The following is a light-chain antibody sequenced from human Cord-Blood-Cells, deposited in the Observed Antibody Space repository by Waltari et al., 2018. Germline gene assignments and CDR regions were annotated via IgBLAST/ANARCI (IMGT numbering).Light chain of an antibody. CDR2: DVS. Sequence: QSALTQPASVSGSPGQSITISCTGPSSDVGGYNSVSWYQQHPGKAPKLRIYDVSNRPSGVSNRFSGSKSGNTASLTISGLQAEDEADYYCSSYTSSSTLVFGGGTKLTVL. V-gene: IGLV2-14*01. CDR1: SSDVGGYNS. J-gene: IGLJ2*01. CDR3: SSYTSSSTLV.